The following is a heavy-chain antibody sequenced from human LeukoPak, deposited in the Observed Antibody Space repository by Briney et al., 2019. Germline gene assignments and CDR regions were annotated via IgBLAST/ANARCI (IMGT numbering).Heavy chain of an antibody. CDR2: INYSGRS. CDR3: ARLDCLSDECYNY. D-gene: IGHD2-21*01. Sequence: SETLSLTCIVSGNSITSDFLSWIRQSPGKGLEWIGYINYSGRSEYGPSLKSRVNISVDRSRKRVSLKMRSVTAADTAVYYCARLDCLSDECYNYWAVGALVTVSS. V-gene: IGHV4-59*08. J-gene: IGHJ4*02. CDR1: GNSITSDF.